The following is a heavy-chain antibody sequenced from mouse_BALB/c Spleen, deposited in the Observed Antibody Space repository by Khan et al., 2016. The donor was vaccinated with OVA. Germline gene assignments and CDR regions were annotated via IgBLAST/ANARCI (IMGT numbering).Heavy chain of an antibody. J-gene: IGHJ2*01. CDR3: ARTARIKY. CDR2: ISYSGSS. CDR1: GYSITSGYG. V-gene: IGHV3-2*02. D-gene: IGHD1-2*01. Sequence: EVQLQESGPGLVKPSQSLSLTCTVTGYSITSGYGWNWIRQFPGNKLEWMGYISYSGSSNYNPSLQSRISITRDTSKNQFFLQLNSVTTEDTATYYCARTARIKYWGQGTTLTVSS.